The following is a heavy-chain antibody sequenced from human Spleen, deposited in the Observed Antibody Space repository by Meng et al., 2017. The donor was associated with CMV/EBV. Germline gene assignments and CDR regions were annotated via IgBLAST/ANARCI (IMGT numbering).Heavy chain of an antibody. Sequence: GESLKISCTASGFTVSRNYMNWVRQAPGKGLEWVSVIYGGGSTYYADSVKGRFTISRDNSKNTLYLQMNSLRAEDTAVYYCVNIVVVPAAYTGGDYWGQGTLVTVSS. CDR2: IYGGGST. CDR1: GFTVSRNY. CDR3: VNIVVVPAAYTGGDY. V-gene: IGHV3-53*01. J-gene: IGHJ4*02. D-gene: IGHD2-2*01.